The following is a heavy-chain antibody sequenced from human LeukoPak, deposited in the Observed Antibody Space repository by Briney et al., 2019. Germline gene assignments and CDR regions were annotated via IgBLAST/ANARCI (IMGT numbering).Heavy chain of an antibody. CDR2: IYYSGST. CDR3: ARAQLYSSSWYVMLDWFDP. J-gene: IGHJ5*02. Sequence: PSETLSLTCTVSGGSISSGNYSWSWIRQPAGKGLEWIRYIYYSGSTNYNPSLKSRVTISVDTSKNQFSLKLSSVTAADTAVYYCARAQLYSSSWYVMLDWFDPWGQGTLVTVSS. D-gene: IGHD6-13*01. V-gene: IGHV4-61*10. CDR1: GGSISSGNYS.